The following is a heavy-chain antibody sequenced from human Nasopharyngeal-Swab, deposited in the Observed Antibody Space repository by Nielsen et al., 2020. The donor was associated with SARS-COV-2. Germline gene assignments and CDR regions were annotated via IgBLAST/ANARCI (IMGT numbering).Heavy chain of an antibody. J-gene: IGHJ4*02. CDR1: GFTFSSFG. D-gene: IGHD7-27*01. CDR2: MWSDERNT. V-gene: IGHV3-33*01. Sequence: GGSLRLSCATSGFTFSSFGMHWVRQAPGKGLEWVAVMWSDERNTFYADSVKGRFTISRDNYKDTLYLQMNSLRTEDTAVYYCASANWGFPFDYWGQGTLVTVSS. CDR3: ASANWGFPFDY.